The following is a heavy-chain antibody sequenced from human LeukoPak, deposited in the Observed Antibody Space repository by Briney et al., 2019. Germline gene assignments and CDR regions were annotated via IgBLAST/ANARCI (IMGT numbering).Heavy chain of an antibody. V-gene: IGHV3-30-3*01. CDR2: ISYDGGNK. D-gene: IGHD3-22*01. J-gene: IGHJ4*02. Sequence: GGSLRLSCAASGFTFSSYAMHWVRQAPGKGLEWVAVISYDGGNKYYADSVKGRFTISRDNSKNTLYLQMNSLRAEDTAVYYCARENYDSSGYYYSGFDYWGQGTLVTVSS. CDR3: ARENYDSSGYYYSGFDY. CDR1: GFTFSSYA.